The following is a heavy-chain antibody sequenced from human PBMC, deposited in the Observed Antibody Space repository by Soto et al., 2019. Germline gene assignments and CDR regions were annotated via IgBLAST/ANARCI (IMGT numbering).Heavy chain of an antibody. J-gene: IGHJ6*02. CDR1: GFTFSSYG. D-gene: IGHD2-15*01. CDR2: IWYDGSNK. CDR3: ARDLYCSGGSCYSYYYYYGMDV. Sequence: PGGSLRLSCGASGFTFSSYGMHWVRQAPGKGLEWVAVIWYDGSNKYYADSVKGRFTISRDNSKNTLYLQMNSLRAEDTAVYYCARDLYCSGGSCYSYYYYYGMDVWGQGPTVTVFS. V-gene: IGHV3-33*01.